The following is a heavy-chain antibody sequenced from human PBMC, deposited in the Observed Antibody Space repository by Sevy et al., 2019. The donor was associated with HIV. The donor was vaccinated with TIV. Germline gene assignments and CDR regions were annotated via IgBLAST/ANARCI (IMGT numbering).Heavy chain of an antibody. Sequence: GGSLRLSCAASGFTFSSYGMHWVRQAPGKGLEWVAVISYDGSNKYYADSVKGRFTISRDNSKNTRYLQMNSLRAEDTVVYYCAKDKWRGPVVAAFHTATATNYWGQGTLVTVSS. CDR2: ISYDGSNK. V-gene: IGHV3-30*18. CDR1: GFTFSSYG. J-gene: IGHJ4*02. D-gene: IGHD2-15*01. CDR3: AKDKWRGPVVAAFHTATATNY.